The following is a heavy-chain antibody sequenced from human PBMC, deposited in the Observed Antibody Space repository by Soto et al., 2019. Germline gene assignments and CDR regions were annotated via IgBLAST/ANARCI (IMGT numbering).Heavy chain of an antibody. CDR3: AQILRDYGLLRERANYFDS. CDR1: GFSLSTTGVG. J-gene: IGHJ4*02. Sequence: QITLKESGPTLVRPTQTLTLTCTFSGFSLSTTGVGVGWIRQPPVKALEWLALIYWDDDKRYSPSLKSMLTITKDYSKNEVILTINNMDPVDTATYYCAQILRDYGLLRERANYFDSWGQGTRVTVSS. CDR2: IYWDDDK. D-gene: IGHD3-10*01. V-gene: IGHV2-5*02.